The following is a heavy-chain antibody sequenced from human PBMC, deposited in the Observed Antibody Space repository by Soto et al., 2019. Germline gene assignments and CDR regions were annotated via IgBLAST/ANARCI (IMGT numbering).Heavy chain of an antibody. V-gene: IGHV1-46*01. CDR3: ARVMHSSSCGNSYYDGMEV. Sequence: ASVKISCKASGYTFTSYYMHWVRQAPGEGLEWMGIINPSVGSKSYAQKFQGRVTMTRDTSKSTVYMDLRSLRSEDTAVYYCARVMHSSSCGNSYYDGMEVWGNRNTVTVSA. CDR2: INPSVGSK. CDR1: GYTFTSYY. J-gene: IGHJ6*04. D-gene: IGHD6-13*01.